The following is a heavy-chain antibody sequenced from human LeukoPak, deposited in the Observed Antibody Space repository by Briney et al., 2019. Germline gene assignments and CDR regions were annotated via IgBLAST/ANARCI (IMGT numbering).Heavy chain of an antibody. Sequence: ASVKVSCKASGYTFTDYYIHWVRQAPGQGLEWMGWINPNSGDTNYAQTFQGRVTMTRDTSISTAYMELSRLRSADTAVYYCATATDYGNSLIYYWGQGNLVTVSS. V-gene: IGHV1-2*02. J-gene: IGHJ4*02. CDR1: GYTFTDYY. CDR2: INPNSGDT. D-gene: IGHD2/OR15-2a*01. CDR3: ATATDYGNSLIYY.